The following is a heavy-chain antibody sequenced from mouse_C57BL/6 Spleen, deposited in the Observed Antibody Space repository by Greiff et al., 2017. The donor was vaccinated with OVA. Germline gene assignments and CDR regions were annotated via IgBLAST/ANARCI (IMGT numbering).Heavy chain of an antibody. D-gene: IGHD2-4*01. CDR1: GFTFSDFY. CDR2: SRNKANDYTT. J-gene: IGHJ3*01. V-gene: IGHV7-1*01. CDR3: AREDDYDVPFAY. Sequence: EVMLVESGGGLVQSGRSLRLSCATSGFTFSDFYMEWVRQAPGKGLEWIAASRNKANDYTTEYSASVKGRFIVSRDTSQSILYLQMNALRAEDTAIYYCAREDDYDVPFAYWGQGTLVTVSA.